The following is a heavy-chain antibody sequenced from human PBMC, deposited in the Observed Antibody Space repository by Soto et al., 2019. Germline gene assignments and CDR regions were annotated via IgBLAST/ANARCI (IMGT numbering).Heavy chain of an antibody. V-gene: IGHV4-34*01. D-gene: IGHD6-19*01. CDR1: GGSFSGYY. Sequence: SETLSLTCAVYGGSFSGYYWSWIRQPPGKGLEWIGEINHSGSTNYNPSLKSRVTISVDTSKNQFSLKLSSVTAADTAVYYCARGAVAGELDYWGQGTLVTSPQ. CDR2: INHSGST. CDR3: ARGAVAGELDY. J-gene: IGHJ4*02.